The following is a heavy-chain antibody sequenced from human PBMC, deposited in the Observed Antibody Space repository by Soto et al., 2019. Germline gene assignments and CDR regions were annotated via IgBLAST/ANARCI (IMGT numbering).Heavy chain of an antibody. D-gene: IGHD3-10*01. Sequence: ESGGGVVQPGRSLRLSCAVSGFTVSSYGMHWVRQAPGKGLEWVAVISRDGRTTFYADSVKGRFTISKDNSRNTLFLEMNSLRDDDMAGYYCTVEVASGYWGQGTLVTVSP. J-gene: IGHJ4*02. CDR3: TVEVASGY. V-gene: IGHV3-30*03. CDR1: GFTVSSYG. CDR2: ISRDGRTT.